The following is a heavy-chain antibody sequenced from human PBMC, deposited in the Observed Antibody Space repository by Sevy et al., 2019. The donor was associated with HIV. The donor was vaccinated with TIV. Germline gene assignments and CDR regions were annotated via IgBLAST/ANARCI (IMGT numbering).Heavy chain of an antibody. Sequence: SETLSLTCTVSGGSISSYYWSWIRQPPGKGLEWIGHIYYSGSTNYSPSLKSRVTISVDTSKNQFSLKLSSVTAADTAVYYCARGGYYYDSSGYWDWYFDLWGRRTLVTVSS. CDR1: GGSISSYY. V-gene: IGHV4-59*01. CDR3: ARGGYYYDSSGYWDWYFDL. CDR2: IYYSGST. J-gene: IGHJ2*01. D-gene: IGHD3-22*01.